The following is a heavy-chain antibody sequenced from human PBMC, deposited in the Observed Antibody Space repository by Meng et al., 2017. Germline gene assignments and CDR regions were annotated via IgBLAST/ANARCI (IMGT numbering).Heavy chain of an antibody. J-gene: IGHJ2*01. CDR2: INHSGST. D-gene: IGHD1-1*01. Sequence: QVQLRQGGAGLLKPSETLSLTCAVYGGSVSGYYWSWIRQPPGKGLEWIGEINHSGSTNYNPSLKSRVTISVDTSKNQFSLKLSSVTAADTAVYYCARGRSGTWPWYFDLWGRGTLVTVSS. CDR1: GGSVSGYY. CDR3: ARGRSGTWPWYFDL. V-gene: IGHV4-34*01.